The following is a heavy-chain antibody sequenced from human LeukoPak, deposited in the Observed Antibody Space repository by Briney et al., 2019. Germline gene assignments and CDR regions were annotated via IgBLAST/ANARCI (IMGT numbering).Heavy chain of an antibody. CDR1: GGSFSGYY. V-gene: IGHV4-34*01. D-gene: IGHD3-10*01. CDR3: ARDLSAGGFDY. Sequence: KPSETLSLTCAVYGGSFSGYYWSWIRQPPGKGLEWIGEINHSGSTNYNPSLKSRVTISVDTSKNQFSLKLSSVTAADTAVYYCARDLSAGGFDYWGQGTLVTVSS. J-gene: IGHJ4*02. CDR2: INHSGST.